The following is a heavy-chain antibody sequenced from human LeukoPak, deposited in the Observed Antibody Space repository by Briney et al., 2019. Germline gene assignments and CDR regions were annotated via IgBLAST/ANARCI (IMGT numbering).Heavy chain of an antibody. V-gene: IGHV3-11*01. CDR2: ISRSGSTK. CDR1: GFTFSDYN. Sequence: PGGSLRLSCAASGFTFSDYNMRWIRQAPGKGLEWVSSISRSGSTKYYADSVKGRFTISRDNAKNSLFLQMNSLRAEDTAVYYCARVLRYCSGGSCYSGGLGYMDVWGKGTTVTISS. CDR3: ARVLRYCSGGSCYSGGLGYMDV. J-gene: IGHJ6*03. D-gene: IGHD2-15*01.